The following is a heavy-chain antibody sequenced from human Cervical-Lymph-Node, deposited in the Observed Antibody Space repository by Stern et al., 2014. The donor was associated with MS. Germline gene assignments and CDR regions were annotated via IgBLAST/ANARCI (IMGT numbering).Heavy chain of an antibody. J-gene: IGHJ3*02. D-gene: IGHD3-3*01. CDR2: FSSGGST. CDR1: GDSVTSGNYF. CDR3: TSSAKATIFGVIVGALDT. V-gene: IGHV4-39*01. Sequence: VQLVESGPGLVKPSETLSLTCAVSGDSVTSGNYFWGWLRQPPGKGLEWIGTFSSGGSTHYSPSLKSRATISVDTSRKPFSLKRRSMPAADTAVYYCTSSAKATIFGVIVGALDTWGQGTSVTVSS.